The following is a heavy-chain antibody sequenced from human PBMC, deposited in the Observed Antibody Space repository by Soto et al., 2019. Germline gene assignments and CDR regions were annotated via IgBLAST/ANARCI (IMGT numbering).Heavy chain of an antibody. Sequence: EVQLLESGGGLVQPGGSLRLSCAASGFTFSSYAMSWVRQAPGKGLEWVSAISGSGGSTYYADSVKGRFTISRDNSKNTRYLQMNSPRAEDTAVYYCAKTRLWFGELGYFDYWGQGTLVTVSS. CDR2: ISGSGGST. CDR1: GFTFSSYA. J-gene: IGHJ4*02. CDR3: AKTRLWFGELGYFDY. D-gene: IGHD3-10*01. V-gene: IGHV3-23*01.